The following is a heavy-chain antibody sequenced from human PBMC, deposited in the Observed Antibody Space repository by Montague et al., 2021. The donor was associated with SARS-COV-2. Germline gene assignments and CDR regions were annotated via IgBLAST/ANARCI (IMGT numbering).Heavy chain of an antibody. D-gene: IGHD2-2*01. CDR1: GGSFSGYY. CDR3: ARARQDVVVPALGIGAYYYYYYMDV. V-gene: IGHV4-34*01. Sequence: SETLSLTCAVYGGSFSGYYWSWIRQPPGMGLEWIGEINHSGSTNYNPSLKSRVTISVDTSKNQFSLKLSSVTAADTAVYYCARARQDVVVPALGIGAYYYYYYMDVWGKGTTVTVSS. CDR2: INHSGST. J-gene: IGHJ6*03.